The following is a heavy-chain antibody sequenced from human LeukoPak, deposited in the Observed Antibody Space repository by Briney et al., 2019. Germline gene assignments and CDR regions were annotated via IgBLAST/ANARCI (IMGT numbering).Heavy chain of an antibody. D-gene: IGHD1-14*01. CDR1: GFTFSSYG. CDR3: VKDNPLDY. V-gene: IGHV3-30*02. Sequence: GGSLRLSCGASGFTFSSYGMLWVRQSPGKGLEWVAFIRYDGNIKFYADSMKGRFTISRDNSKDTLYLHINSLRPEDTALYYCVKDNPLDYWGQGTLVTVSS. J-gene: IGHJ4*02. CDR2: IRYDGNIK.